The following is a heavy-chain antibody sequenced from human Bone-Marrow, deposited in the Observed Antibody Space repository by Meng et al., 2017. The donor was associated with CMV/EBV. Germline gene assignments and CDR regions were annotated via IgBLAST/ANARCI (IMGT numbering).Heavy chain of an antibody. Sequence: LSLTCAASGFTFSSYWMSWVRQAPGKGPEWVANIKQDGSEKYYVDSVKGRFTILRDNAKNSLYLQMNSLRAEDTSVYYCARACYDFWSGPVDYWGQGTLVTVSS. CDR2: IKQDGSEK. CDR1: GFTFSSYW. CDR3: ARACYDFWSGPVDY. D-gene: IGHD3-3*01. V-gene: IGHV3-7*01. J-gene: IGHJ4*02.